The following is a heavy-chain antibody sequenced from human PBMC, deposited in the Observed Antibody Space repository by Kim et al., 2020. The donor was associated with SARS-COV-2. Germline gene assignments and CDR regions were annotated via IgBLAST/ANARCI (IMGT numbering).Heavy chain of an antibody. Sequence: GGSLRLSCAASGFTFSSYAMNWVRQAPGKGLEWVSGISGSGGITYHADSVKGRFTISRDNSKNTLYLQMNSLRAEDTAVYYCAKLLGVVVPVTGNDYWGQGTLVTVSS. CDR3: AKLLGVVVPVTGNDY. D-gene: IGHD2-2*01. V-gene: IGHV3-23*01. CDR2: ISGSGGIT. J-gene: IGHJ4*02. CDR1: GFTFSSYA.